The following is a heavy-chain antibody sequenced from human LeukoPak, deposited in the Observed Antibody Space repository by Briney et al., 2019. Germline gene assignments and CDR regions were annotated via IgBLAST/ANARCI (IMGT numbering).Heavy chain of an antibody. D-gene: IGHD6-19*01. CDR1: GFTVSSNS. V-gene: IGHV3-53*01. CDR3: ARRGSSGWHHDY. CDR2: IYSGGST. J-gene: IGHJ4*02. Sequence: PGGSLRLSRAASGFTVSSNSMTWVRQAPGKGLEWVSSIYSGGSTYYADSVKGRFTISRDDSQNTLYLQMNSLRADDTAVYYCARRGSSGWHHDYWGQGTLVTVSS.